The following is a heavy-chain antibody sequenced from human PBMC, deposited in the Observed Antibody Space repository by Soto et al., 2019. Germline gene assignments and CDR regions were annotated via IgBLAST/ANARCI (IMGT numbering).Heavy chain of an antibody. CDR2: INPNSGGT. CDR3: ARGRDSGTSRGPYYFDY. Sequence: QVQLVQSGAEVKKPGASVKVSCKASGYTFTGYYMHWVRQAPGQGLEWMGWINPNSGGTNYAQKFQGWVTMTRDTSISTAYMELSRLRSDDTAVYYCARGRDSGTSRGPYYFDYWGQGTLVTVSS. CDR1: GYTFTGYY. V-gene: IGHV1-2*04. J-gene: IGHJ4*02. D-gene: IGHD1-26*01.